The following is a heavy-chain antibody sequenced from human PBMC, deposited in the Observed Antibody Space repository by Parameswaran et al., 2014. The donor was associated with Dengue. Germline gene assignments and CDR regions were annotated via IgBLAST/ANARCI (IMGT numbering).Heavy chain of an antibody. CDR3: ANHGGWIQLWNNYFDY. Sequence: VRQMPGKGLEWVSAISGSGGSTYYADSVKGRFTISRDNSKNTLYLQMNSLRAEDTAVYYCANHGGWIQLWNNYFDYWGQGTLVTVSS. CDR2: ISGSGGST. D-gene: IGHD5-18*01. V-gene: IGHV3-23*01. J-gene: IGHJ4*02.